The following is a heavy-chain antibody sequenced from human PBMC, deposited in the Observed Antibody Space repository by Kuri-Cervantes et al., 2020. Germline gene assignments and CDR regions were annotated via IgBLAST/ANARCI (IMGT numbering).Heavy chain of an antibody. V-gene: IGHV3-48*04. D-gene: IGHD3-10*01. Sequence: GESLKISCAASGFTFSSYSMNWVRQAPGKGLEWVSYISSSSSTIYYADSVKGRFTISRDNSKNSLYLQMNSLRTEDTALYYCANLYYGSGSPDDAFYIWGQGTMVTVSS. CDR1: GFTFSSYS. CDR3: ANLYYGSGSPDDAFYI. CDR2: ISSSSSTI. J-gene: IGHJ3*02.